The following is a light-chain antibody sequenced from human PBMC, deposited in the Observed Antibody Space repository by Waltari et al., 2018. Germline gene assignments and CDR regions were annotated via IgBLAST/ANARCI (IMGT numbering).Light chain of an antibody. CDR1: QRDRKY. CDR2: DAS. V-gene: IGKV3-20*01. Sequence: EVVLTQSPGTLSLSPGERAHLPCRASQRDRKYLAWYQQRPGQAPRLLIYDASTRATGIPDRFSGSGFGTDFSLTISRLEPEDFAVYYCQKYESLPVTFGQGTKVEIK. J-gene: IGKJ1*01. CDR3: QKYESLPVT.